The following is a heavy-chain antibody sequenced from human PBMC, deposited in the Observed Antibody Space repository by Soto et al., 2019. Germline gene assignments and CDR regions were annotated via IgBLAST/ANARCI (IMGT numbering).Heavy chain of an antibody. D-gene: IGHD2-21*02. Sequence: ASVKVSCKASGGTFSSYAISWVRQAPGQGLEWMGGIIPIFGTANYAQKFQGGVTITADESTSTAYMELSSLRSEDTAVDYCARSLAYCGGDCHLEYWYQGTLATVSA. CDR2: IIPIFGTA. V-gene: IGHV1-69*13. J-gene: IGHJ4*02. CDR1: GGTFSSYA. CDR3: ARSLAYCGGDCHLEY.